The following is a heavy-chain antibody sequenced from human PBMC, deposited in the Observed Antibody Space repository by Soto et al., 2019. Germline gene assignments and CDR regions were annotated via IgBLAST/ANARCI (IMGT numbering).Heavy chain of an antibody. V-gene: IGHV1-18*04. CDR3: ASPPRDYDFWSGYYFLPWFDS. CDR1: GYTFTSYG. J-gene: IGHJ5*01. CDR2: ISAYNGNT. Sequence: ASVTVSCKASGYTFTSYGISWVRQAPGQGLEWMGWISAYNGNTNYAQKLQGRVTMTTDTSTSTAYMELRSLRSDDTAVYYCASPPRDYDFWSGYYFLPWFDSCGQGTRVTVSS. D-gene: IGHD3-3*01.